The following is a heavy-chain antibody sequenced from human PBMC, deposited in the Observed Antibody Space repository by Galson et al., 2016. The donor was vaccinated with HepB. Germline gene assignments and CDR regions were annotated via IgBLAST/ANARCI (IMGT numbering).Heavy chain of an antibody. Sequence: QSGAEVKKPGESLQLSCKASGYTFSHYWIAWVRQMPGKGLEWMGNIYPDDSNVRYSPSLEGHVTISAARSSDTAYLQWNSLRASDTAIYFCVRRGTSSGGYYYYGLDVWGQGTAVTVSS. V-gene: IGHV5-51*01. CDR1: GYTFSHYW. CDR2: IYPDDSNV. CDR3: VRRGTSSGGYYYYGLDV. D-gene: IGHD6-25*01. J-gene: IGHJ6*02.